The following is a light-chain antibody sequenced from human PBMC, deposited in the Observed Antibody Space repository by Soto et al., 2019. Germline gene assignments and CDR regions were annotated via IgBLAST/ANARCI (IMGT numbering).Light chain of an antibody. CDR2: EVS. J-gene: IGLJ3*02. Sequence: QSALTQPASVSGSPGQSITISCTGTSSDVGGYNYVSWYQQHPGKAPKLMIYEVSNRPSGVSNRFSGSKSGNTASLIISGLQADDEADYYCSSYTSSSTRVFVGGTKLTVL. CDR1: SSDVGGYNY. V-gene: IGLV2-14*01. CDR3: SSYTSSSTRV.